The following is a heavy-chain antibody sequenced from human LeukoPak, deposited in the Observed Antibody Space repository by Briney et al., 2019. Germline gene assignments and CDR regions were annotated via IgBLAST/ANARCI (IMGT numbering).Heavy chain of an antibody. CDR3: ARDCGGDSYLGAFDI. J-gene: IGHJ3*02. D-gene: IGHD2-21*02. CDR2: IYSSGAA. CDR1: GGSINRYY. Sequence: SETLSLTCTVSGGSINRYYWTWIRQPPRKGLEWIGYIYSSGAATYDPSLKSRVAMSVDTSKNQFSLRVRSVTAADTAVYFCARDCGGDSYLGAFDIWGQGTVVTVSS. V-gene: IGHV4-59*01.